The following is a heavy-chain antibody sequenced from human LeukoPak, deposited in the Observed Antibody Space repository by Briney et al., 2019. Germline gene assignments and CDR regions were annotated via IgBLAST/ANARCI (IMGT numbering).Heavy chain of an antibody. Sequence: TGGSLRLSCEASGFTFSNHWMHWVRQAPGKGLVWVSVISKDGSTSIYVDSVRGRLTISRDSAKDTLYLQMNSLRVEDTSVYYCARDYYMGIVDQWGQGTRVTVSS. CDR3: ARDYYMGIVDQ. D-gene: IGHD3-22*01. V-gene: IGHV3-74*01. CDR1: GFTFSNHW. J-gene: IGHJ5*02. CDR2: ISKDGSTS.